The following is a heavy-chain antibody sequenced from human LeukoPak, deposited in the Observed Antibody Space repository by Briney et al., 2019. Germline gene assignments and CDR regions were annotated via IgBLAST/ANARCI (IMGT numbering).Heavy chain of an antibody. Sequence: SETLSLTCTVSGGSISSHYWTWIRQPAGKGLEWIGRINASGSTRYNPSLKSRVTMSVDPSKNQFSLKVSSVTAADTAVYYCARSRYSSSWYVPPYYYYYYMDVWGKGTTVTVSS. J-gene: IGHJ6*03. CDR3: ARSRYSSSWYVPPYYYYYYMDV. V-gene: IGHV4-4*07. CDR2: INASGST. D-gene: IGHD6-13*01. CDR1: GGSISSHY.